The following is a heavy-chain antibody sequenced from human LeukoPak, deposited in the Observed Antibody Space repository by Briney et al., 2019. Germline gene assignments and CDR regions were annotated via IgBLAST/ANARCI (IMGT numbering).Heavy chain of an antibody. CDR1: GGSISSSSYY. Sequence: SETLSLTCTVSGGSISSSSYYWGWIRQPPGKGLEWIGSIYYSGSTYYNPSLKSRVTISVDTSKNQFSLKLSSVTAADTAAYYCARHEDSYSGSYYGEDYWGQGTLVTVSS. D-gene: IGHD1-26*01. J-gene: IGHJ4*02. CDR3: ARHEDSYSGSYYGEDY. CDR2: IYYSGST. V-gene: IGHV4-39*01.